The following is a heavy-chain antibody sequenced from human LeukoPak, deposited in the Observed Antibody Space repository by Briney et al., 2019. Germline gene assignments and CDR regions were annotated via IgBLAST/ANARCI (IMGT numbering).Heavy chain of an antibody. V-gene: IGHV1-18*01. Sequence: ASVKVSCKASGYTFTCYGISWVRQAPGQGLEWMGWISAYNGNTNYAQKLQGRVTMTRDRSTTTLYMELIGMRVEDRTVYYCARGVSLIFGVVIIGNDAFDTWGQGTMVTVSS. CDR3: ARGVSLIFGVVIIGNDAFDT. CDR1: GYTFTCYG. J-gene: IGHJ3*02. CDR2: ISAYNGNT. D-gene: IGHD3-3*01.